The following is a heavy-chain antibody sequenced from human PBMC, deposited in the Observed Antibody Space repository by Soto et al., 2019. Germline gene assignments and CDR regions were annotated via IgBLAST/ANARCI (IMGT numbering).Heavy chain of an antibody. CDR1: GFTLSSSV. D-gene: IGHD6-19*01. Sequence: AGGSLRLSCEASGFTLSSSVMHWVRQAPGKRLEWLSVISVDGRNDLHAGAVKGRFTISRDISKNMVYLQMNDLRPDDTAMYFCAKEGHTSGRCGCFNIWGQGTMVTVSS. V-gene: IGHV3-30*18. CDR2: ISVDGRND. CDR3: AKEGHTSGRCGCFNI. J-gene: IGHJ3*02.